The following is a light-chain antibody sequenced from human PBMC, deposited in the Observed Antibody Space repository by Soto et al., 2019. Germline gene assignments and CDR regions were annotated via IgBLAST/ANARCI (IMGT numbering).Light chain of an antibody. J-gene: IGKJ4*01. Sequence: DIQMTQSPSSLSASVGDRVTITCRASQTISSSLNWYQQKPGKAPKLLIYAASSLQSGVPSRFSGSGSGTDFTLIISSLQPEDFATYYCQHSYTMPLAFGGGTKVDIK. CDR2: AAS. CDR3: QHSYTMPLA. CDR1: QTISSS. V-gene: IGKV1-39*01.